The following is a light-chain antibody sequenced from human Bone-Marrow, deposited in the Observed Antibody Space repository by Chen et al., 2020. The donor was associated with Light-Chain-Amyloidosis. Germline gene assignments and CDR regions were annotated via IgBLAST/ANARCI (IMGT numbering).Light chain of an antibody. V-gene: IGLV1-44*01. CDR2: TSN. CDR3: AAWDDSLNGWV. CDR1: SSNIGSNA. J-gene: IGLJ3*02. Sequence: QSVLTQPPSASGTPGQRVTISCSGGSSNIGSNAVSWYQQFPGTAPKLLIYTSNQRPSGVPDRFSGSKSGTSASLAISGLQSEDEAGCYCAAWDDSLNGWVFGGGTKLTVL.